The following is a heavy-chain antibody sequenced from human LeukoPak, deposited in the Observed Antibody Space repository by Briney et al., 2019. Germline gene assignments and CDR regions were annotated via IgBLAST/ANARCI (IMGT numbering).Heavy chain of an antibody. V-gene: IGHV3-11*01. J-gene: IGHJ4*02. CDR1: GFTFTNAY. Sequence: NPGGSLRLSCAASGFTFTNAYMSWVRQAPGKGLEWVSYISSSGSTIYYADSVKGRFTISRDNAKNSLYLQMNSLRAEDTAVYYCARDRGYSYGAYKYIDYWGQGTLVTVSS. D-gene: IGHD5-18*01. CDR3: ARDRGYSYGAYKYIDY. CDR2: ISSSGSTI.